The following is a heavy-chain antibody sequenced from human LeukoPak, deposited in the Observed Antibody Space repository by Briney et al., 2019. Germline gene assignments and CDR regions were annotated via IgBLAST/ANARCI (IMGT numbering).Heavy chain of an antibody. CDR3: ARDIGCGESTYAFEI. V-gene: IGHV3-21*01. J-gene: IGHJ3*02. CDR2: ISRSSSYI. Sequence: KPGGSLRLSCAASGFTFSSCSMNSVRQAPGKGLEWASSISRSSSYIYYADSVRGRFTISRDNSRNSLYLQMNSLRAEDTALYYCARDIGCGESTYAFEIWGQGTMVTVSS. CDR1: GFTFSSCS. D-gene: IGHD3-10*01.